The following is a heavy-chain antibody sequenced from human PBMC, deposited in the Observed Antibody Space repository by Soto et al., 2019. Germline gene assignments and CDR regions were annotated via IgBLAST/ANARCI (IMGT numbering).Heavy chain of an antibody. CDR3: GTDYYAWGSHDH. V-gene: IGHV3-7*01. J-gene: IGHJ4*02. CDR2: IRQDGSDK. D-gene: IGHD3-10*01. Sequence: EVQLVESGGGLVQPGGSLRLSCAASGFAFSSYGMTWVRQAPGEGLEWVGNIRQDGSDKYYGDSVKGRFSISRDNAKNSLYLQMKSRRAQDTAVYYCGTDYYAWGSHDHWGQGTLVAVSS. CDR1: GFAFSSYG.